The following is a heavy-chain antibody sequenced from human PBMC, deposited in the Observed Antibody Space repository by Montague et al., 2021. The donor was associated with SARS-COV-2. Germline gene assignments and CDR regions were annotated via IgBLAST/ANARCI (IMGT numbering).Heavy chain of an antibody. Sequence: SETRSLTCNVAGGSMSGYNWSWIRQPPGKGLQWIGSMYNSENTSYSPSLKSRVTISVDTSKKQFSLRLSSVTAADTAVYFCARGINSAGSYYYHLDVWGQGTTVTVSS. CDR2: MYNSENT. V-gene: IGHV4-59*01. CDR1: GGSMSGYN. D-gene: IGHD2-21*01. J-gene: IGHJ6*02. CDR3: ARGINSAGSYYYHLDV.